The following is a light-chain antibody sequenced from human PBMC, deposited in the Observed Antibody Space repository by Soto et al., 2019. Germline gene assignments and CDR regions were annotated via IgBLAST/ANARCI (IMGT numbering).Light chain of an antibody. J-gene: IGKJ1*01. CDR2: GAS. Sequence: SPGTLSLSPXXXXTLSXXXXXXVSSSYLAWYQQKPGQAPRLLIYGASSRATGIPDRFSGSGSGTDFTLTISRLEPEDFAVYYCQQYGSSPQTFGQGTKVEIK. CDR1: XXVSSSY. CDR3: QQYGSSPQT. V-gene: IGKV3-20*01.